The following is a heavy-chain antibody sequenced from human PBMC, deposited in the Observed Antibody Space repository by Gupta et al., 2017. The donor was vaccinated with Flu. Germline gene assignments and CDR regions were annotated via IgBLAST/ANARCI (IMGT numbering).Heavy chain of an antibody. CDR2: IKSKTDGGTT. V-gene: IGHV3-15*01. CDR1: GFTFSNAW. Sequence: EVQLVESGGGLVKPGGSLRLSCAASGFTFSNAWMSWVRQAPGKGLEWVGRIKSKTDGGTTDDAAPVKGRLTISRDDSKKTRYLKMKRMKTEDTAVYYFTTDGGPQQLAGHGGQGTMVTVYS. CDR3: TTDGGPQQLAGH. D-gene: IGHD6-13*01. J-gene: IGHJ1*01.